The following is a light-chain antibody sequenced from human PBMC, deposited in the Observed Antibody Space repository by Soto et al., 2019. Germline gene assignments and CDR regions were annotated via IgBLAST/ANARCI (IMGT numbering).Light chain of an antibody. CDR2: GTS. Sequence: IVLTQSPGTLSLSPGERATLSCRASQRVISNNLAWYQQKPGQAPRLLIYGTSSRATGIPDRFSGSGSGTDFTLTISRLEPEDFAVYYCQQYGNSPQTFGQGTKVDIK. CDR1: QRVISNN. J-gene: IGKJ1*01. CDR3: QQYGNSPQT. V-gene: IGKV3-20*01.